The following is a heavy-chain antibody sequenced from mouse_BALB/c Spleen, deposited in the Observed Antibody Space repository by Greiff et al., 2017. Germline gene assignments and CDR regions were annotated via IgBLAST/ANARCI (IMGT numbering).Heavy chain of an antibody. J-gene: IGHJ2*01. CDR1: GYAFTNYL. D-gene: IGHD2-4*01. CDR3: AREDYGYYFDY. Sequence: VQLQQSGAELVRPGTSVKVSCKASGYAFTNYLIEWVKQRPGQGLEWIGVINPGSGGTNYNEKFKGKATLTADKSSSTAYMQLSSLTSDDSAVYFCAREDYGYYFDYWGQGTTLTVSS. CDR2: INPGSGGT. V-gene: IGHV1-54*01.